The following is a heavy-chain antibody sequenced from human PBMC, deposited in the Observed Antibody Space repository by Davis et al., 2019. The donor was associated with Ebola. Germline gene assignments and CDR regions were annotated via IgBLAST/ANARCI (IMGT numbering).Heavy chain of an antibody. CDR2: IKVYNGNT. CDR1: GYTFINYD. J-gene: IGHJ4*02. Sequence: AASVTVSCKASGYTFINYDIVWVRQAPAQGLDGVGWIKVYNGNTNYAQKLQGRVTVATDTPTSTAYMEVRGLRSDDTAVYYCARTRGEQYLASFDFWGQGTLATVSA. D-gene: IGHD6-13*01. CDR3: ARTRGEQYLASFDF. V-gene: IGHV1-18*01.